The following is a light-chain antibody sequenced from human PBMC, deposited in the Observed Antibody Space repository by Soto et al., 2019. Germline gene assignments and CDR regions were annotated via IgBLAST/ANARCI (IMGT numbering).Light chain of an antibody. V-gene: IGLV6-57*04. J-gene: IGLJ1*01. CDR2: EDN. CDR1: SGSIASNY. CDR3: QSYDSSTDYV. Sequence: NFMLTQPHSVSESPGKTVTISCTRSSGSIASNYVQWYQQRPGSAPTTVIYEDNQRPSGVPIRFSGSIDSSSNSASLTISGLKTEDEADYYCQSYDSSTDYVLGNGTKVTVL.